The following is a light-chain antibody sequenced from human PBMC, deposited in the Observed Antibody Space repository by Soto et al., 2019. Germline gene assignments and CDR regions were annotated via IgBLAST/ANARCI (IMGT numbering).Light chain of an antibody. CDR3: QQYGSSGT. J-gene: IGKJ1*01. V-gene: IGKV3-20*01. Sequence: GVTQSPGTLSLTQGERATLSCRASQSVSNNYLAWYQQKPGQAPRLLIYGASNRATGIPDRFSGSGSGTDFTLTISRLEPEDFAVYYCQQYGSSGTFGQGTKV. CDR2: GAS. CDR1: QSVSNNY.